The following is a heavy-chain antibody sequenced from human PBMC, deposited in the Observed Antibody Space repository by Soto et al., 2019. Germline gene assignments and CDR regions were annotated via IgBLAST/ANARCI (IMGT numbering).Heavy chain of an antibody. CDR3: QLERRWRSEYYYYYGMDV. D-gene: IGHD1-1*01. V-gene: IGHV1-18*01. Sequence: GASVKVSCKASGYSFTRYGIGWARQAPGQGLEWMGWINAYNGNTNYAQNLQGRLTLTTDTSTTTAYMELRSLRSEDTAVYYCQLERRWRSEYYYYYGMDVWGQGTTVNVSS. J-gene: IGHJ6*02. CDR2: INAYNGNT. CDR1: GYSFTRYG.